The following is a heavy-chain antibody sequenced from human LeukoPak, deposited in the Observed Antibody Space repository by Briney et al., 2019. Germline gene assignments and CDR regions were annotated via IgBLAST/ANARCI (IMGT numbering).Heavy chain of an antibody. CDR2: ISSSGSTI. Sequence: GGSLRLSCTASGFTFNNYWMTWVRQAPGKGLEWVSYISSSGSTIYYADSVKGRFTISRDNAKNSLYLQMNNLRAEDTAVYYCAAGYSYGYVDYWGQGTLVTVSS. CDR3: AAGYSYGYVDY. J-gene: IGHJ4*02. D-gene: IGHD5-18*01. V-gene: IGHV3-48*04. CDR1: GFTFNNYW.